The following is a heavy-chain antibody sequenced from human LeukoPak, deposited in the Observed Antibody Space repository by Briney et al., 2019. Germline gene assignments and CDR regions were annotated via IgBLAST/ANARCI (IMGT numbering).Heavy chain of an antibody. D-gene: IGHD4-17*01. CDR1: GGSFSGYY. CDR3: ARSTTVTTLNY. V-gene: IGHV4-34*01. J-gene: IGHJ4*02. Sequence: SETLSLTCAVYGGSFSGYYWSWIRQPPGKGLEWIGEINHSGSTNYNPSLKSRVTISVDTSKNQFSLKLSSVTAADTAVYYCARSTTVTTLNYWGQGTLVTVSS. CDR2: INHSGST.